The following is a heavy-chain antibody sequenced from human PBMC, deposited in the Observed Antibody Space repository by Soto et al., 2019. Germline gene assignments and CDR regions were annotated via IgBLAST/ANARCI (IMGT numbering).Heavy chain of an antibody. D-gene: IGHD2-8*01. CDR1: GYSFTDNH. CDR3: ARGDSTDCSNGVCSFFYNHDMDV. J-gene: IGHJ6*02. V-gene: IGHV1-2*04. Sequence: GASVKVSCKAPGYSFTDNHIYWVRQATGQGLEWLGRINPKSGGTSTAQKFQGWVTMTTDTSISTASMELTRLTSDDTAIYYCARGDSTDCSNGVCSFFYNHDMDVWGQGTTVTVSS. CDR2: INPKSGGT.